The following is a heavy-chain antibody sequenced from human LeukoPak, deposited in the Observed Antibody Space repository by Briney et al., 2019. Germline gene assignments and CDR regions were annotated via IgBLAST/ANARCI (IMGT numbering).Heavy chain of an antibody. J-gene: IGHJ6*02. CDR1: GFTFSRYW. D-gene: IGHD3-22*01. V-gene: IGHV3-7*01. Sequence: GGSLRLSCAASGFTFSRYWMSWVRQAPGKGLEWVASIKQDGSERYYVDSVKGRFTISRDNAKNSLYLQMNSLRAEDTAVYYCARDLTYYYDSSGYYGMDVWGQGTTVTVSS. CDR3: ARDLTYYYDSSGYYGMDV. CDR2: IKQDGSER.